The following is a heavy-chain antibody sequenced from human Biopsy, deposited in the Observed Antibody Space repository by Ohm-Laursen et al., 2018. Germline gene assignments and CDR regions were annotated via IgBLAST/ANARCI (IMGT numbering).Heavy chain of an antibody. CDR1: GFTVSTTC. CDR3: VRGRAY. CDR2: IYLDGNT. V-gene: IGHV3-53*01. J-gene: IGHJ4*02. Sequence: SLRLSCAASGFTVSTTCMSWVRQAPGTGLEWVSIIYLDGNTYYTDSVKGRFTISRDNSKNALYLQMNSLRPADTAKYYCVRGRAYWGQGTLVTVSS.